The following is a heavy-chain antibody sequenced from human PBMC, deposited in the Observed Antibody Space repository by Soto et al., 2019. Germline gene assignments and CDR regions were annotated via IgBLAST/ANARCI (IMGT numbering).Heavy chain of an antibody. Sequence: SETLSLTCTVSGGSISSSSYYWGWIRQPPGKGLEWIGSIYYSGSTYYNPSLKSRVTISVDTSKNQFSLKLSSVTAADTAVYYCARLGYCTNGVCYTEGGYFDYWGQGTMVTVYS. CDR1: GGSISSSSYY. J-gene: IGHJ4*02. D-gene: IGHD2-8*01. CDR2: IYYSGST. V-gene: IGHV4-39*01. CDR3: ARLGYCTNGVCYTEGGYFDY.